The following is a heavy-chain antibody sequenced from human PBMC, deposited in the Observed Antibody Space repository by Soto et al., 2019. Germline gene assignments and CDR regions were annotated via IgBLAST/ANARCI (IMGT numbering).Heavy chain of an antibody. D-gene: IGHD2-21*01. CDR2: FIPILDMA. Sequence: QVQVVQSGAEVKKPESSVKVSCKPSGGTFNTYTVNWVRLAPGHGLEWMGRFIPILDMANYAQKFQDRVTIPAARSTFTAYMELNSLTSDDTAVYYCAITYCRDNSCPRDFDFWGPGTRVTVSS. CDR3: AITYCRDNSCPRDFDF. J-gene: IGHJ4*02. CDR1: GGTFNTYT. V-gene: IGHV1-69*02.